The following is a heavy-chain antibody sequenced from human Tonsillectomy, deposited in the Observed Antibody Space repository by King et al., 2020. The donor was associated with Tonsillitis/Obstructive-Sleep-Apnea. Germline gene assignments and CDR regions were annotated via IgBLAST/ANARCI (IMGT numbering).Heavy chain of an antibody. D-gene: IGHD4-17*01. CDR1: GGSISSSSYY. Sequence: LQLQESGPGLVKPSETLSLTCTVSGGSISSSSYYWGWIRQPPGKGLEWIGSIYYSGSTYYNPSLKSRVTISVDTSKNQFSLKLSSVTAADTAVYYCASGGFTVTTEAHLGWFDPWGQGTLVTVSS. CDR2: IYYSGST. CDR3: ASGGFTVTTEAHLGWFDP. V-gene: IGHV4-39*01. J-gene: IGHJ5*02.